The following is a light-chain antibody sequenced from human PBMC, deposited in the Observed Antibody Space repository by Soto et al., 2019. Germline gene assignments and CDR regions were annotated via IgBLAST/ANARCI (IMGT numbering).Light chain of an antibody. CDR2: GAS. V-gene: IGKV3-20*01. CDR3: QQYGSSPLT. Sequence: EIVLTQSPGTLSLSPGERATLSCRASQSVSSSYLAWYQQKPGQAPRLLIYGASSRATGIPDRFSGSGSGTDFTLTICRLEPEDFAVYYCQQYGSSPLTFGGGTKVEFK. J-gene: IGKJ4*01. CDR1: QSVSSSY.